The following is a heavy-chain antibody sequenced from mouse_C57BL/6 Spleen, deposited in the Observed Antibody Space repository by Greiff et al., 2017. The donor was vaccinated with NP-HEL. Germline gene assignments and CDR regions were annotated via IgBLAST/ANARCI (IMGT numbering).Heavy chain of an antibody. D-gene: IGHD4-1*01. V-gene: IGHV1-82*01. CDR1: GYAFSSSW. CDR2: IYPGDGDT. J-gene: IGHJ3*01. CDR3: ARQENWGGLRLAY. Sequence: QVQLQQSGPELVKPGASVKISCKASGYAFSSSWMNWVKQRPGKGLEWIGRIYPGDGDTNYNGKFKGKATLTADKSSSTAYMQLSSLTSEDSAVYFCARQENWGGLRLAYWGQGTLVTVSA.